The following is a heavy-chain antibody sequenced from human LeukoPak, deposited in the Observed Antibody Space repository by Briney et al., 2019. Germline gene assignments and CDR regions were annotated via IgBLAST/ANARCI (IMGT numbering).Heavy chain of an antibody. CDR1: GFTFSDYY. V-gene: IGHV3-11*04. J-gene: IGHJ4*02. CDR3: AREHIVATICDY. D-gene: IGHD5-12*01. CDR2: ISSSGSTI. Sequence: GGSLRLSCAASGFTFSDYYMSWIRQAPGKGLEWVSYISSSGSTIYYADSVKGRFSISRDNAKNSVDLQMNSLRAEDTAVYYCAREHIVATICDYWGQGTLVTVSS.